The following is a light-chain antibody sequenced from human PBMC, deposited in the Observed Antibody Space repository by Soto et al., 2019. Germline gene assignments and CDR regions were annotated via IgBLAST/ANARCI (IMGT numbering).Light chain of an antibody. CDR1: QIVSTN. J-gene: IGKJ1*01. CDR2: GAS. V-gene: IGKV3-15*01. CDR3: QQYGGSPRT. Sequence: EIVMTQSPATLAVSPGETATLSCRASQIVSTNLAWYQQKPGQTPRLLIYGASTRASGVPARFSGSGSGTEFTLTISSLQSEDFAVYYCQQYGGSPRTFGQGTKVEV.